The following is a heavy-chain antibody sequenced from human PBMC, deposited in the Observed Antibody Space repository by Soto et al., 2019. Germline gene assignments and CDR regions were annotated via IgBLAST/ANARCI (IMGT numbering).Heavy chain of an antibody. CDR1: GFTFSSYA. Sequence: GGSLRLSYAASGFTFSSYAVSWVRQAPGKGLEWVSAISGSGGSTYYADSVKGRFTISRDNSKNTLYLQMNSLRAEDTAVYYCAKDPTYASYYYYYGMDVWGQGTTVTVSS. D-gene: IGHD4-4*01. CDR2: ISGSGGST. CDR3: AKDPTYASYYYYYGMDV. V-gene: IGHV3-23*01. J-gene: IGHJ6*02.